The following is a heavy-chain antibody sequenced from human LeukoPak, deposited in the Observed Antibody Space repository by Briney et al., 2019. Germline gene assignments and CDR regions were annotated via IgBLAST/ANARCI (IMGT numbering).Heavy chain of an antibody. Sequence: AWVKVSCKASGGTFSSYAISWVRQAPGQGLEWMGGIIPIFGTANYAQKFQGRVTITTDESTSTAYMELSSLRSEDTAVYYCARSYSGYDFSLDYWGQGTLVTVSS. CDR2: IIPIFGTA. J-gene: IGHJ4*02. V-gene: IGHV1-69*05. CDR1: GGTFSSYA. CDR3: ARSYSGYDFSLDY. D-gene: IGHD5-12*01.